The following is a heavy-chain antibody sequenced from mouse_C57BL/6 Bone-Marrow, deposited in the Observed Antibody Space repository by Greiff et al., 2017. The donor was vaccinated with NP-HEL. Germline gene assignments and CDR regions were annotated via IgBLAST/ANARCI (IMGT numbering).Heavy chain of an antibody. CDR1: GYAFSSSW. CDR3: ARRRFWGTSPFYFDY. Sequence: QVQLQQSGPELVKPGASVKISCKASGYAFSSSWMHWVKQRPGKGLEWIGRIYPGDGDTNYNGKFKGKATLTADKSSSTAYMQLSSLTSEDSAVYFCARRRFWGTSPFYFDYWGQGTTLTVSS. J-gene: IGHJ2*01. D-gene: IGHD6-2*01. CDR2: IYPGDGDT. V-gene: IGHV1-82*01.